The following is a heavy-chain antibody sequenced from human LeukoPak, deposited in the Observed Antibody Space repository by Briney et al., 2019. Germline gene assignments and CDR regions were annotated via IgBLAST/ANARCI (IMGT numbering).Heavy chain of an antibody. Sequence: GGSLRLSCAASGFSFTNYWMHWVRQAPGKGLEWVAVISYDGGNRYYADSVKGRFTISRDNSKNTLYLQMNSLRTEDTAVYYCARDHYYDSSGYPNPNWFDPWGQGTLVTVSS. J-gene: IGHJ5*02. V-gene: IGHV3-30-3*01. CDR2: ISYDGGNR. CDR1: GFSFTNYW. CDR3: ARDHYYDSSGYPNPNWFDP. D-gene: IGHD3-22*01.